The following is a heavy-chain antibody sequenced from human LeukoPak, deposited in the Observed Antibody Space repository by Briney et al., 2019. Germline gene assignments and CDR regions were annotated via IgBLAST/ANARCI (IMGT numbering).Heavy chain of an antibody. D-gene: IGHD3-9*01. J-gene: IGHJ6*02. V-gene: IGHV7-4-1*02. CDR3: ARTIALTGNDGKYYYGMDV. CDR2: INTNTGNP. Sequence: GASVKVSCKASGYTFTNYAMNWVRQAPGQGLEWMGWINTNTGNPTYAQGFTGRFVFSLDTSVSTAYLQISSLKAEDTAVYYCARTIALTGNDGKYYYGMDVWGQGTTVTVSS. CDR1: GYTFTNYA.